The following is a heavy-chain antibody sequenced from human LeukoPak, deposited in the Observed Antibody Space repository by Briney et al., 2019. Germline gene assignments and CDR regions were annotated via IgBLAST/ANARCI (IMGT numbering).Heavy chain of an antibody. CDR1: GGSISSSSYY. CDR3: ARRGIAVARRIFDY. Sequence: SETLSLTCTVSGGSISSSSYYWGWIRQPPGKGLEWIGSIYYSGSTYYNPSLKSRVTISVDTSKNQFSLKLSSVTAADTAVYYCARRGIAVARRIFDYWGQGTLVTVSP. J-gene: IGHJ4*02. CDR2: IYYSGST. D-gene: IGHD6-19*01. V-gene: IGHV4-39*01.